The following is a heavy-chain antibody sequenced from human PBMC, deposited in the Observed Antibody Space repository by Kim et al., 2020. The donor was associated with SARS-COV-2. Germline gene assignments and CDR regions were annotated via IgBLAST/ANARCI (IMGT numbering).Heavy chain of an antibody. CDR1: GYTFTSYA. D-gene: IGHD1-1*01. CDR2: INAGNGNT. V-gene: IGHV1-3*01. CDR3: ACRGYGKPYYFDY. J-gene: IGHJ4*02. Sequence: ASVTVSCKASGYTFTSYAMHWVRQAPGQRLEWMGWINAGNGNTKYSQKFQGRVTITRDTSASTAYMELSSLRSEDTAVYYCACRGYGKPYYFDYWGQGTLVTVSS.